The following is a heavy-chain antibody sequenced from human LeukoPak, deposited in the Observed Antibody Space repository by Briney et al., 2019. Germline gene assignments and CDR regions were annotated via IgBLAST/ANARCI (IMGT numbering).Heavy chain of an antibody. Sequence: GGSLRLSCAAAGFIFSSYSMHWVRQAPGKGLEWVSAISASGGSTYYADSVKGRFTISRDNSKNTLYLQMNSLRAEDTAVYYCAKTYYYGSGTYNPVEYYFDYWGQGTLVTVSS. D-gene: IGHD3-10*01. V-gene: IGHV3-23*01. J-gene: IGHJ4*02. CDR2: ISASGGST. CDR1: GFIFSSYS. CDR3: AKTYYYGSGTYNPVEYYFDY.